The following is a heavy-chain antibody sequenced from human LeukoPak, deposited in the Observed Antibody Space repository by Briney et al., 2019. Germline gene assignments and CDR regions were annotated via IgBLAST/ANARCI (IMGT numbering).Heavy chain of an antibody. CDR3: ARYAHSYYYYMDV. CDR2: IYYSGST. Sequence: PSETLSLTCTVSGGSISSYYWSWIRQPPGKGLEWIGYIYYSGSTNYNPSLKSRVTISVDTSKNQFSLKLSSVTAADTAVYYCARYAHSYYYYMDVWGKGTTVTVSS. V-gene: IGHV4-59*08. J-gene: IGHJ6*03. CDR1: GGSISSYY.